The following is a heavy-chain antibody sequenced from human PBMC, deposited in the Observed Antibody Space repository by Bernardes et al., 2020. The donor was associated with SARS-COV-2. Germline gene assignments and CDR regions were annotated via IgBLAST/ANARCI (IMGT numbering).Heavy chain of an antibody. CDR3: AKEGSDRSGYYGKDFLDL. CDR1: GFTFSSYA. D-gene: IGHD3-22*01. Sequence: GGSLRLSCAASGFTFSSYAMSWVRQAPGKGLEWVSAIRGNGDTTYYADSVKGRFTISRDNSENTLYLQMNSLRVEDTAVYYCAKEGSDRSGYYGKDFLDLWGQGTQVTVSS. J-gene: IGHJ5*02. CDR2: IRGNGDTT. V-gene: IGHV3-23*01.